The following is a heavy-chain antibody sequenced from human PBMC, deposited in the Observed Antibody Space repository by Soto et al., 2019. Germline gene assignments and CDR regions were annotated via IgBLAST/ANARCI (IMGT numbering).Heavy chain of an antibody. V-gene: IGHV3-33*01. CDR3: ARGLHSLFDY. CDR2: IWYDGNNK. Sequence: ESGGGVVQPGGSLRLSCAASGFTFSNYGMHWVRQAPGKGLEWVAVIWYDGNNKYYADPVKGRFTISRDNSNNTLYVQMTSLRAEDTAVYYCARGLHSLFDYWGQGTLVTVSS. D-gene: IGHD2-21*01. CDR1: GFTFSNYG. J-gene: IGHJ4*02.